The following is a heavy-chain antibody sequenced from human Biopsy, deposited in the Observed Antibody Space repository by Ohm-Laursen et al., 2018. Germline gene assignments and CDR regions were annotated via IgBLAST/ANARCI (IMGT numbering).Heavy chain of an antibody. CDR1: GYTFTDYY. CDR2: IDTINGGA. CDR3: ARERDP. J-gene: IGHJ5*02. Sequence: AASVKVSCKASGYTFTDYYVHWVRQAPGHGLEWMGWIDTINGGARYAQKFQGRVTMTRDTSISTAYMELSRLTSDDMAVYYCARERDPWGQGTLVTVSS. V-gene: IGHV1-2*02.